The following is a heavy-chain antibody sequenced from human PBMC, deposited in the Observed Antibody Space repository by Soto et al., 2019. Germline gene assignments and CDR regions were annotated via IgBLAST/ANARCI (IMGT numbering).Heavy chain of an antibody. V-gene: IGHV5-10-1*01. Sequence: PGESLKISCKGSGYSFTSYWISWVRQMPGKGLEWMGRIDPSDSYTNYSPSFQGHVTISADKSISTAYLQWSSLKASDTAMYYCARTSVTIFGDYGMDVWGQGTTVTVSS. CDR3: ARTSVTIFGDYGMDV. J-gene: IGHJ6*02. D-gene: IGHD3-3*01. CDR1: GYSFTSYW. CDR2: IDPSDSYT.